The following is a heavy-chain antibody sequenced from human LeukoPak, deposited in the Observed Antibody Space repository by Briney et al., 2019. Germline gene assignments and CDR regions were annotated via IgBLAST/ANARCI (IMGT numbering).Heavy chain of an antibody. V-gene: IGHV4-59*01. D-gene: IGHD6-13*01. CDR1: GGSISSYY. Sequence: SETLSITCTVSGGSISSYYWSWIRQPPGKGLEWLGYIYNSRDTNYNPSLKSRVTFSADTSKNQFSLKLSSVTAADTAVYYCARKGPIAATGPDYWGQGTLVTVSS. CDR2: IYNSRDT. J-gene: IGHJ4*02. CDR3: ARKGPIAATGPDY.